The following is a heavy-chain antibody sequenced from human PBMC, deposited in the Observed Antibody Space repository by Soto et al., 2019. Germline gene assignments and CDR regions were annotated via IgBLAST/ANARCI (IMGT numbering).Heavy chain of an antibody. CDR3: ARDPAFDQLPTFDY. CDR2: ISSSSSYI. D-gene: IGHD2-2*01. CDR1: GFTFSSYS. Sequence: PGGSMRLSCAASGFTFSSYSMNWVRQTPGKGLEWVSSISSSSSYIYYADSVKGRFTISRDNAKNSLYLQMNSLRAEDTAVYYCARDPAFDQLPTFDYWGQGTLVTVS. J-gene: IGHJ4*02. V-gene: IGHV3-21*01.